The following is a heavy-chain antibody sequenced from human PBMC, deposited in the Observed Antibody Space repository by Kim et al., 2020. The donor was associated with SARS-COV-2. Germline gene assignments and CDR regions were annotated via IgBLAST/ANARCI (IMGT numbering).Heavy chain of an antibody. J-gene: IGHJ4*02. CDR2: SRNKANSYTT. D-gene: IGHD2-21*01. CDR1: GFTFSDHY. CDR3: ARVRNSHFDY. V-gene: IGHV3-72*01. Sequence: GGSLRLSCAGSGFTFSDHYMDWVRQAPGKGLEWVGLSRNKANSYTTEYAASVKGRFTISRDESTNSLYLQMNSLKTEDTAMYYCARVRNSHFDYWGQGTLVTVSS.